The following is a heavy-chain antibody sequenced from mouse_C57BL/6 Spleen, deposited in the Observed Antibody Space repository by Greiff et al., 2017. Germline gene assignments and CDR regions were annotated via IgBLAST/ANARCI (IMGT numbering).Heavy chain of an antibody. D-gene: IGHD2-2*01. V-gene: IGHV1-61*01. CDR1: GYSFTSYW. J-gene: IGHJ2*01. Sequence: QVQLQQPGPELVRPGSSVKLSCKASGYSFTSYWMDWVMQSPGQGLEWIGNIYPSDSETHYNQKFKDKATLTVDKSSSTAYMQLSSLTSEDSAVYYCARWGALVFDYWGQGTTLTVSS. CDR3: ARWGALVFDY. CDR2: IYPSDSET.